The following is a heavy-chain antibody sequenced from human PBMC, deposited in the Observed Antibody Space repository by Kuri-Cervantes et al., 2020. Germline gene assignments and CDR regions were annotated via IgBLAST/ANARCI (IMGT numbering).Heavy chain of an antibody. CDR1: GGSFSGYY. Sequence: SETLSLTCAVYGGSFSGYYWSWIRQPPGKGLEWIGEINHSGSTNYNPSLKSRVTISVDTSKNQFSLKLGSVTAADTAVYYCADDYVWGSYLQNWGQGTLVTVSS. CDR2: INHSGST. D-gene: IGHD3-16*02. CDR3: ADDYVWGSYLQN. V-gene: IGHV4-34*01. J-gene: IGHJ1*01.